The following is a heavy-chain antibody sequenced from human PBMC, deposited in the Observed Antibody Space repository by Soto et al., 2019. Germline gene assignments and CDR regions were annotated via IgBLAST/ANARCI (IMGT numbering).Heavy chain of an antibody. CDR2: ISWNSGSK. Sequence: GKGLEWVSGISWNSGSKVYADSVKGRFTISRDNAKNSLYLQMNSLRPEDTAFYSSRRRHTNFSTGLGIPAEPLFRSRHS. V-gene: IGHV3-9*01. CDR3: RRRHTNFSTGLGIPAEPLFRSRHS. D-gene: IGHD2-2*01. J-gene: IGHJ5*01.